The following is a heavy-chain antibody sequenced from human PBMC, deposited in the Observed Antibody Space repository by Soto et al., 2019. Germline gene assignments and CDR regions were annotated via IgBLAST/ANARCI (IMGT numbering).Heavy chain of an antibody. CDR2: IQNSGST. CDR1: GGSISDATYY. D-gene: IGHD1-26*01. Sequence: SETLSLTCTVSGGSISDATYYWSWIRQLPGKGLEWLGYIQNSGSTYYNPSLMSRVTISLDTSENQFSLRLTSVTAADTAIYYCARGGRYYYFWGQGALVTVSS. V-gene: IGHV4-31*03. J-gene: IGHJ4*02. CDR3: ARGGRYYYF.